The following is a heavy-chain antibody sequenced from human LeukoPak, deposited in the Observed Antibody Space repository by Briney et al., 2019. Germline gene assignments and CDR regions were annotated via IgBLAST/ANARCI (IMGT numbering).Heavy chain of an antibody. Sequence: ASVMVSCKASGYTFTSYGISWVRQAPGQGLEWMGWISAYNGNTNYAQKLQGRVTMTTDTSTSTAYMELRSLRSDDTAVYYCARDSDGERVSWFDPWGQGTLVTVSS. CDR3: ARDSDGERVSWFDP. CDR1: GYTFTSYG. CDR2: ISAYNGNT. D-gene: IGHD5-24*01. V-gene: IGHV1-18*04. J-gene: IGHJ5*02.